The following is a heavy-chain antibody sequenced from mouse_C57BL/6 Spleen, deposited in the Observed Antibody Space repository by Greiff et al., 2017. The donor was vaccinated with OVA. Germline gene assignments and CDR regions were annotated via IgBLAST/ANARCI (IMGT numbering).Heavy chain of an antibody. CDR2: ISDGGSYT. CDR3: ARGGNRRYFDV. V-gene: IGHV5-4*03. J-gene: IGHJ1*03. CDR1: GFTFSSYA. Sequence: DVMLVESGGGLVKPGGSLKLSCAASGFTFSSYAMSWVRQTPEKRLEWVATISDGGSYTYYPDNVKGRFTISRDNAKNNLYLQMSHLKSEDTAMYYCARGGNRRYFDVWGTGTTVTVSS.